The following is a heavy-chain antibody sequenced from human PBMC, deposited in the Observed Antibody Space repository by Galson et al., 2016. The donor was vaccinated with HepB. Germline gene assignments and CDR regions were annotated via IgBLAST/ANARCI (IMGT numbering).Heavy chain of an antibody. CDR1: GFTFSSYT. CDR3: ATGVGYCVSTNCYADY. J-gene: IGHJ4*02. D-gene: IGHD2-2*01. Sequence: SLRLSCAASGFTFSSYTMNWVRQAPGKGLEWVSSISSRSYIYYADLVKGRFTISRDNAKNSLYLQMNSLRAEDTAVYYCATGVGYCVSTNCYADYWGQGTRVTVSS. CDR2: ISSRSYI. V-gene: IGHV3-21*01.